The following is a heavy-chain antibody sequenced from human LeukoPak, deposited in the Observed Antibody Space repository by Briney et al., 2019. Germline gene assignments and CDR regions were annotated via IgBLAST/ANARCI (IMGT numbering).Heavy chain of an antibody. CDR1: GYTFTSYG. V-gene: IGHV1-18*01. J-gene: IGHJ6*02. CDR2: ISAYNGNT. Sequence: ASVKVSCKASGYTFTSYGISWVRQAPGQGLEWMGWISAYNGNTNYAQKLQGRATMTTDTSTSTAYMELRSLRSDDTAVYYCAREIHTPHCSGGSCYPYYYYYYGMDVWGQGTTVTVSS. CDR3: AREIHTPHCSGGSCYPYYYYYYGMDV. D-gene: IGHD2-15*01.